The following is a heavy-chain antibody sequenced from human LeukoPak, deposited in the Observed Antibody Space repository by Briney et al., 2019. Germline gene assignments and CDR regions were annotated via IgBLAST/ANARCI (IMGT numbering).Heavy chain of an antibody. CDR1: GYTFPTYG. D-gene: IGHD2-2*03. J-gene: IGHJ4*02. V-gene: IGHV1-18*01. CDR2: ISSYNGDT. CDR3: IAGYLYFDF. Sequence: RASVKVSCEASGYTFPTYGLSWVRQAPGQGLERVGWISSYNGDTNYTLKYQGRVTFTTDTSTSTAYMELKNLTSDDTALYYCIAGYLYFDFWGQGTLVTVPS.